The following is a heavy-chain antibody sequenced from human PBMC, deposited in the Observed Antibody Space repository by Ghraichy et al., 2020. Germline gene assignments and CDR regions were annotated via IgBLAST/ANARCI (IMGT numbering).Heavy chain of an antibody. CDR1: GLTFSSYA. D-gene: IGHD2-15*01. CDR2: ISAGGGSA. CDR3: AKAWGYYSGGTCPPYNWFDP. Sequence: GGSLRLSCVASGLTFSSYAMTWVRQAPGKGLEWVSSISAGGGSAYYADSVKGRFSISRDNSKDTMYLQMNSLRAEDAAVYFCAKAWGYYSGGTCPPYNWFDPWGQGTLVTVSS. V-gene: IGHV3-23*01. J-gene: IGHJ5*02.